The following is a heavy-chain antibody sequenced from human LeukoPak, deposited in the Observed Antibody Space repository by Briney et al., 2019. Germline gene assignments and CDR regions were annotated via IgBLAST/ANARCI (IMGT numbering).Heavy chain of an antibody. Sequence: PGGSLRLSCAASGLTIRYDGMSWVRQAPGRGLEWVSGINWNGDRTGYADSVKGRFTISRDNAKKSLYLQMNSLRAEDTALYYCARRDYYGSGSPDFWGQGTLVTVSS. CDR3: ARRDYYGSGSPDF. CDR2: INWNGDRT. D-gene: IGHD3-10*01. CDR1: GLTIRYDG. J-gene: IGHJ4*02. V-gene: IGHV3-20*04.